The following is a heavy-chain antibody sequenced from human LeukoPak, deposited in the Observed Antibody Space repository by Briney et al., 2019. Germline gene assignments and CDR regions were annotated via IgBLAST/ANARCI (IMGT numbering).Heavy chain of an antibody. D-gene: IGHD6-6*01. V-gene: IGHV1-24*01. Sequence: GASVKVSCKASGYTFTSYYIHWVRQAPGKRLECMGGFAPEDDETIYAQKPQGRVTMTEDKSTDTAYMERSSLRSEDTAVYYCATESIAARRYWFDPWGQGTLVTVSS. CDR2: FAPEDDET. CDR1: GYTFTSYY. CDR3: ATESIAARRYWFDP. J-gene: IGHJ5*02.